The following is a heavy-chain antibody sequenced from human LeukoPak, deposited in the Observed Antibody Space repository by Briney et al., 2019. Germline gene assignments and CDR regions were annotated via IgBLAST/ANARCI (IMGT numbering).Heavy chain of an antibody. Sequence: PSETLSLTCTVSGGSISSGDYYLSWIRQPPGKGLEWIGYIYYSGSTYYNPSLKSRVTISVDTSKNQFSLKLSSVTAADTAVYYCARDTIAAAAFDYWGQGTLVTVSS. CDR3: ARDTIAAAAFDY. J-gene: IGHJ4*02. V-gene: IGHV4-30-4*01. CDR2: IYYSGST. CDR1: GGSISSGDYY. D-gene: IGHD6-13*01.